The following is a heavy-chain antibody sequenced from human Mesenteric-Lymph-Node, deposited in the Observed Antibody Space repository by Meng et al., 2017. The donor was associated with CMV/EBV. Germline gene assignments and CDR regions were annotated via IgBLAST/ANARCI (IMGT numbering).Heavy chain of an antibody. CDR3: ARTGWLQPVDY. CDR2: IYYTGST. V-gene: IGHV4-59*01. Sequence: SETLSLTCSVSGGSISSYYWSWIRQPPGKGLEWIGYIYYTGSTNYNPSLKSRVTISLDTSENQFSLKLSSVTAADTAVYYCARTGWLQPVDYWGQGTLVTVSS. CDR1: GGSISSYY. D-gene: IGHD5-24*01. J-gene: IGHJ4*02.